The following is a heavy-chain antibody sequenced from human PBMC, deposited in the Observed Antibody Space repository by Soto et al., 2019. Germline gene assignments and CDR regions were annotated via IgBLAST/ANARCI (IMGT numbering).Heavy chain of an antibody. CDR1: NMTFTYAW. Sequence: PGGSLRLSCVVYNMTFTYAWMSWVRQAPGKGLEWVGRIKATAYGGTTDYAAPVKGRFSISRDDSKNTLYLEMNSLRTEDTGTYFCTKDDTSGYYFQHWGMGTVVTVSS. D-gene: IGHD3-22*01. V-gene: IGHV3-15*01. CDR3: TKDDTSGYYFQH. CDR2: IKATAYGGTT. J-gene: IGHJ4*02.